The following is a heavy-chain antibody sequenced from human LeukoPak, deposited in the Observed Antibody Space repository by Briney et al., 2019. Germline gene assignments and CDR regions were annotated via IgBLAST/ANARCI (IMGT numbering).Heavy chain of an antibody. D-gene: IGHD4-17*01. Sequence: GRSLTLSCAASGFTFTNYAMHWVRRTPGKGLEWVALISYDAITAYYADSVKGRFTISRDNSKTTLYLQMNSLRSEDTAVYYCENDHDGALIHYYDYWGQGTLVTVSS. V-gene: IGHV3-30*18. CDR1: GFTFTNYA. J-gene: IGHJ4*02. CDR2: ISYDAITA. CDR3: ENDHDGALIHYYDY.